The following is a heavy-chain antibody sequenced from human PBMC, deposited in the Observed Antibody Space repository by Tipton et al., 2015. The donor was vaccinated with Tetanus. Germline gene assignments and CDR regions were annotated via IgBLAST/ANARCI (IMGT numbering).Heavy chain of an antibody. D-gene: IGHD1-26*01. CDR2: IYYSGST. V-gene: IGHV4-31*02. J-gene: IGHJ6*02. CDR1: GGSISSGGYY. Sequence: LRLSCTVSGGSISSGGYYWSWIRQHPGKGLEWIGYIYYSGSTYYNPSLKSRVTISVDTSKNQFSLKLSSVTAADTAVYYCARVSYSGSYWGYYYGMDVWGQGTTVTVSS. CDR3: ARVSYSGSYWGYYYGMDV.